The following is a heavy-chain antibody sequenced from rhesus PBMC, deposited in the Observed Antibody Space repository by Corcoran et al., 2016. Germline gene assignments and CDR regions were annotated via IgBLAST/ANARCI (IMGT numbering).Heavy chain of an antibody. J-gene: IGHJ4*01. CDR2: INSGGGST. Sequence: EVQLVESGGGLAKPGGFLRLSCAASGFTFSSYWMNWVRQAPGKGMEWVSAINSGGGSTYYADSGKGRFTISRDNSKHTLSLQMNSLRAEDTAVYYCAKARGYSGYSSFDYWGQGVLVTVSS. D-gene: IGHD5-42*01. CDR3: AKARGYSGYSSFDY. CDR1: GFTFSSYW. V-gene: IGHV3S25*01.